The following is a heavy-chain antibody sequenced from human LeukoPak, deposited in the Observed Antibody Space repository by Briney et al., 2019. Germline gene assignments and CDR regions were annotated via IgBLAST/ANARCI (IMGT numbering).Heavy chain of an antibody. CDR3: AKDPYYDSSGYYSH. CDR2: ISWNSGSI. V-gene: IGHV3-9*01. D-gene: IGHD3-22*01. Sequence: GGSLRLSCAASRFTFSSYWMNWVRQAPGKGLEWVSGISWNSGSIGYADSVKGRFTISRDNAKNSLYLQMNSLRAEDTALYYCAKDPYYDSSGYYSHWGQGTLVTVSS. CDR1: RFTFSSYW. J-gene: IGHJ4*02.